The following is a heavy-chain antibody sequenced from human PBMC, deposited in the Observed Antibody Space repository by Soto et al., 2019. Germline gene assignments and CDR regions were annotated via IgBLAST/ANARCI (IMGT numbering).Heavy chain of an antibody. CDR1: GYTFTGYY. CDR3: ARTHCSSTRCYVGSWDY. J-gene: IGHJ4*02. V-gene: IGHV1-2*04. CDR2: INPNSGGT. D-gene: IGHD2-2*01. Sequence: QVQLVQSGAEVKKPGASVKVSCRASGYTFTGYYMHWVRQAPGQGLEWMGWINPNSGGTNYAQNFQGWVTMTRDTSISTAYMELSRLRSDDTAVYCCARTHCSSTRCYVGSWDYWGQGTLVTVSS.